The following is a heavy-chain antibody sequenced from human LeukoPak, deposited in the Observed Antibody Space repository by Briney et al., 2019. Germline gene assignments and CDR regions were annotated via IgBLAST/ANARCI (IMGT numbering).Heavy chain of an antibody. CDR1: GFTFDGYA. Sequence: GGSLRLSCAASGFTFDGYAMHWVRQPPGKGLEWVSLISWDGGTASYADSVKGRFTISRDNSKNSLYLQLNSLRAEDTALYYCAKGRGFYCGGDCYLDYWGQGTLVTVSS. J-gene: IGHJ4*02. CDR3: AKGRGFYCGGDCYLDY. CDR2: ISWDGGTA. V-gene: IGHV3-43D*03. D-gene: IGHD2-21*02.